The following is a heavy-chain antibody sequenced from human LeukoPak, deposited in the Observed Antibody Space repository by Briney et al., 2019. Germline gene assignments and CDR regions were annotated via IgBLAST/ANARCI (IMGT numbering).Heavy chain of an antibody. CDR2: ISGSGGST. Sequence: GGSLRLSCAASGFTFSSYAMSWVRQAPGKGLGWVSVISGSGGSTYYADSVKGRFTISRDNSKNTLYLQMNSLRAEDTALYYFAKELRYCSSTACYRYFDSWGQGTQVTVSS. J-gene: IGHJ4*02. CDR1: GFTFSSYA. CDR3: AKELRYCSSTACYRYFDS. V-gene: IGHV3-23*01. D-gene: IGHD2-2*01.